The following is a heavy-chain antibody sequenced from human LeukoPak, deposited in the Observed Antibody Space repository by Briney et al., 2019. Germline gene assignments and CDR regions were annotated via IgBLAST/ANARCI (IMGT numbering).Heavy chain of an antibody. CDR2: INHSGST. Sequence: ASETLSLTCAVYGGSFSGYYWSWIRQPPGKGLEWIGEINHSGSTNYNPSLKSRVTISVDTSKNQFSLRLSSVTAADTAVYYCARDLAVAPYINWFDPWGQGTPVTVSS. CDR1: GGSFSGYY. V-gene: IGHV4-34*01. CDR3: ARDLAVAPYINWFDP. D-gene: IGHD6-19*01. J-gene: IGHJ5*02.